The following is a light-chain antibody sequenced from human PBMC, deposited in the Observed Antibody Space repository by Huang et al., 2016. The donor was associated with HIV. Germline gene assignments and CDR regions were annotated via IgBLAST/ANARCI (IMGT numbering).Light chain of an antibody. CDR2: AAS. CDR1: QDISSY. Sequence: IQLTQSPSSLSASVGDRVTITCRASQDISSYLAWYQQKPGKAPKLLIYAASTLESGVPSRFSGSGSGTDFTLTINNLQPEDFATYYCLQLNSYPGTFGPGTNV. V-gene: IGKV1-9*01. J-gene: IGKJ3*01. CDR3: LQLNSYPGT.